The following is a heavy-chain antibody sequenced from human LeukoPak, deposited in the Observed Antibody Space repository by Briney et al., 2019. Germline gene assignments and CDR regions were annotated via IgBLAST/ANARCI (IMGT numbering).Heavy chain of an antibody. J-gene: IGHJ4*02. Sequence: GASVKVSCKASGYTFTGYYLHWVRQAPGQGLEWMGWINPNSGATNYSQNFQGRVTMTRDTSISTAYMDLSRLRSDDTAMYYCARGVRQYYSGSGSSYYFDYWGQGSLVTVSS. D-gene: IGHD3-10*01. V-gene: IGHV1-2*02. CDR3: ARGVRQYYSGSGSSYYFDY. CDR2: INPNSGAT. CDR1: GYTFTGYY.